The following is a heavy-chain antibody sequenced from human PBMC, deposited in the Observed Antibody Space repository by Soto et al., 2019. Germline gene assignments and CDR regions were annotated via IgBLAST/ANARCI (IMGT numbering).Heavy chain of an antibody. CDR2: IYPSGMP. D-gene: IGHD5-18*01. Sequence: PLSITCTDSGGRMSHAAYGWSWIRQPPGKGLEWIGYIYPSGMPFYNPSLRSRVTISIDRSNDQFSLNLKSVTAADTAVYYCARERGGYGLFDAWGQGTLVTVSS. CDR3: ARERGGYGLFDA. J-gene: IGHJ4*02. CDR1: GGRMSHAAYG. V-gene: IGHV4-30-2*01.